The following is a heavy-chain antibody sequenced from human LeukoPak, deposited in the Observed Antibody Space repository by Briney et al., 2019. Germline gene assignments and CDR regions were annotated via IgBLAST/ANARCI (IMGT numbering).Heavy chain of an antibody. CDR2: ISAYNGHT. V-gene: IGHV1-18*01. D-gene: IGHD2-21*02. Sequence: ASVKVSCKASGYTFSNYGISWVRQAPGQGLEWMGWISAYNGHTNYVQKFQGRVTMTTDTSTSTAYMELRSLRSDDTAVYYCAREGVTKFDYWGQGTLVTVSS. CDR3: AREGVTKFDY. CDR1: GYTFSNYG. J-gene: IGHJ4*02.